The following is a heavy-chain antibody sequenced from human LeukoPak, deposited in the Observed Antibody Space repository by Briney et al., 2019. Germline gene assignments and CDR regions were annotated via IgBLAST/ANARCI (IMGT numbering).Heavy chain of an antibody. CDR3: ARGTFPLGDYYMDV. V-gene: IGHV1-58*02. J-gene: IGHJ6*03. CDR1: GFTFTSSA. CDR2: IVVGSGNT. D-gene: IGHD2/OR15-2a*01. Sequence: SVKVSCKASGFTFTSSAMQWVRQARGQRLEWIGWIVVGSGNTNYAQKFQGRVTMTRDTSTSTVYMELSSLRSEDTAVYYCARGTFPLGDYYMDVWGKGTTVTVSS.